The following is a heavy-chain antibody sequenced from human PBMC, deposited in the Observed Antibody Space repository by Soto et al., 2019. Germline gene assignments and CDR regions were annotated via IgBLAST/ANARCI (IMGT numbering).Heavy chain of an antibody. CDR3: AKDPSFSPVTTNFDY. CDR2: ISGSGGST. Sequence: GGSLRLSCAASGFTFSSYAMSWVRQAPGKGLEWVSAISGSGGSTYYADSVKGRFTISRDNSKNTLYLQMNSLRAEDTAVYYCAKDPSFSPVTTNFDYWGQGTLVTVSS. D-gene: IGHD4-17*01. CDR1: GFTFSSYA. V-gene: IGHV3-23*01. J-gene: IGHJ4*02.